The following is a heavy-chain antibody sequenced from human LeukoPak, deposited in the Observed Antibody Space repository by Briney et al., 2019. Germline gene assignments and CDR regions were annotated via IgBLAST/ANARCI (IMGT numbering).Heavy chain of an antibody. D-gene: IGHD3-22*01. CDR2: ISSSSSAI. Sequence: GGSLRLSCAASGFTFSSYSMNWVRQAPGKGLEWVSYISSSSSAIYYADSVKGRFTISRDNAKNSLYLQMNSLRDEDTAVYYCARDSYYYDSSGPYYYYYYMDVWGKGTTVTVSS. J-gene: IGHJ6*03. V-gene: IGHV3-48*02. CDR3: ARDSYYYDSSGPYYYYYYMDV. CDR1: GFTFSSYS.